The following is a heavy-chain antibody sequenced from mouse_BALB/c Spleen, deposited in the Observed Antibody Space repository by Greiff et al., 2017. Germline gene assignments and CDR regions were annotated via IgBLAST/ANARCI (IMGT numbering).Heavy chain of an antibody. CDR3: ARRALYDGYSDY. V-gene: IGHV1-7*01. J-gene: IGHJ2*01. D-gene: IGHD2-3*01. CDR1: GYTFTSYW. CDR2: INPSTGYT. Sequence: QVQLQQSGAELAKPGASVKMSCKASGYTFTSYWMHWVKQRPGQGLEWIGYINPSTGYTEYNQKFKDKATLTADKSSSTAYMQLSSLTSEDSAVYYCARRALYDGYSDYWGQGTTLTVSS.